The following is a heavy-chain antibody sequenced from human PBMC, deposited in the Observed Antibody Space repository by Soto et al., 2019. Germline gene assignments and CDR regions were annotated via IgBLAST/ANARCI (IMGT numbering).Heavy chain of an antibody. D-gene: IGHD6-13*01. CDR1: GDSVSSNSAA. CDR2: TYYRSKWYN. J-gene: IGHJ4*02. Sequence: SQTLSLTCAISGDSVSSNSAACNWIRQSPSRGLEWLGRTYYRSKWYNDYAVSVKSRITINPDTSKNQFSLQLNSVTPEDTAVYYCARGDAGAAGSTTTFDYWGQGTLVTVSS. V-gene: IGHV6-1*01. CDR3: ARGDAGAAGSTTTFDY.